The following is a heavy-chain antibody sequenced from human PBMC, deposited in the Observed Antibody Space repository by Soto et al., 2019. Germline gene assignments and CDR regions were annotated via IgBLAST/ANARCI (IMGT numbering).Heavy chain of an antibody. CDR2: IWYDGSNK. CDR3: ARKGTEDYYDSSGYLDY. D-gene: IGHD3-22*01. V-gene: IGHV3-33*01. CDR1: GFTFSSYG. Sequence: GGSLRLSCAASGFTFSSYGMHWVRQAPGKGLEWVAVIWYDGSNKYYADSVKGRFTISRDNSKNTLYLQMNSLRAEDTVVYYCARKGTEDYYDSSGYLDYWGQGPLVTVSS. J-gene: IGHJ4*02.